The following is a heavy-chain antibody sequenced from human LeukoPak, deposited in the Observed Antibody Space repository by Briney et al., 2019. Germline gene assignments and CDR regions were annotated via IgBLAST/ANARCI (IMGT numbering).Heavy chain of an antibody. Sequence: PGRSLRLSCAASGFTFSTYGMHWVRQAPGKGLEWLAIISYDGDNKYYADSVKGRFTISRDNSKNTLYLQMNSLRAEDTAVYYCAKHADYYDSSGSSYYFDYWGQGALVTVSS. V-gene: IGHV3-30*18. CDR2: ISYDGDNK. J-gene: IGHJ4*02. CDR1: GFTFSTYG. CDR3: AKHADYYDSSGSSYYFDY. D-gene: IGHD3-22*01.